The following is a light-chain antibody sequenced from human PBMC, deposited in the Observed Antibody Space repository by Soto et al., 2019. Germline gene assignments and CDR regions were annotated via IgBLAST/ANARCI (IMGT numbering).Light chain of an antibody. CDR2: EVS. CDR1: SSDVGGYNY. CDR3: SSYTSSSTLYV. Sequence: QSVLTQPASVSGSPGQSITISCTGTSSDVGGYNYVSWYQQHPGKAPKLMIYEVSNRPSGVSNRFSGSKSGNTASLTISGLRAEDEADYYCSSYTSSSTLYVFGTGTKVTLL. V-gene: IGLV2-14*01. J-gene: IGLJ1*01.